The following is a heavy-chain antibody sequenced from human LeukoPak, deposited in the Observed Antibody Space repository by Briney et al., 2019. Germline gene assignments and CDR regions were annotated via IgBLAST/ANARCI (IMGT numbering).Heavy chain of an antibody. CDR3: AGEDEGYSYGYGH. Sequence: ASETLSLTCAVYGGSFSGYYWSWIRQPPGKGLEWIGEINHSGSTNYNPSLKSRVTISVDTSKNQFSLKLSSVTAADTAVYYCAGEDEGYSYGYGHWGQGTLVTVSS. CDR2: INHSGST. J-gene: IGHJ4*02. V-gene: IGHV4-34*01. CDR1: GGSFSGYY. D-gene: IGHD5-18*01.